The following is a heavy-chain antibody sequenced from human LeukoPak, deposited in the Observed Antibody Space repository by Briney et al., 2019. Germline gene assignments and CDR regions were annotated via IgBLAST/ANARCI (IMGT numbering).Heavy chain of an antibody. D-gene: IGHD2-2*01. V-gene: IGHV3-48*04. CDR3: ARLPAYCSSTSCYYDY. J-gene: IGHJ4*02. CDR1: GFTFSSNS. Sequence: GGSLRLSCVASGFTFSSNSMNWVRQAPGKGPEWVSYISSASGSIYYADSVKGRFTVSRDNAKNSLFLQMNSLRAEGTAVYYCARLPAYCSSTSCYYDYWGQGTLVTVSS. CDR2: ISSASGSI.